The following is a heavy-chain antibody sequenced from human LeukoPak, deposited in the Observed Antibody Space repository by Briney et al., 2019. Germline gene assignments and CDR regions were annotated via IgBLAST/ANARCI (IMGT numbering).Heavy chain of an antibody. Sequence: PQTLSLTCTVSGGSISSGGYYWSWIRQHPGKGLEWIGYIYYSGSTYYNPSLKSRVTISVDTSKNQFSLKLSSVTAADTAVYYCARVYDSSGYYSFFDYWGQGTLVTVSS. CDR2: IYYSGST. V-gene: IGHV4-31*03. D-gene: IGHD3-22*01. J-gene: IGHJ4*02. CDR3: ARVYDSSGYYSFFDY. CDR1: GGSISSGGYY.